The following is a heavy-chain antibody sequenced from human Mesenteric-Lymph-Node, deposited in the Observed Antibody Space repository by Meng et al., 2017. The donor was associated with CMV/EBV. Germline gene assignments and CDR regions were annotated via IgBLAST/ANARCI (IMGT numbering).Heavy chain of an antibody. V-gene: IGHV3-53*01. CDR2: INKSGTLT. J-gene: IGHJ4*02. D-gene: IGHD6-25*01. CDR3: AREGYSSGLDY. CDR1: GFTVSSNY. Sequence: GESLKISCAASGFTVSSNYMSWVRQAPGKGLEWVSHINKSGTLTYCADSVKGRFTISRDNSKNTLYLQMNSLRAEDTAVYYCAREGYSSGLDYWGQGTLVTVSS.